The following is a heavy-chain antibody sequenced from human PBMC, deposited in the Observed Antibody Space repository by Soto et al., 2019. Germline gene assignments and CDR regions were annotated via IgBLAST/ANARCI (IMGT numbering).Heavy chain of an antibody. D-gene: IGHD6-13*01. CDR3: ARDRAAASFDY. CDR2: ISYDGSNK. J-gene: IGHJ4*02. CDR1: GFTFSSYA. V-gene: IGHV3-30-3*01. Sequence: GGSLRLSCAASGFTFSSYAMHWVRQAPGKGLEWVAVISYDGSNKYYADSVKGRFTISRDNSKNTLYLQMNSLRAEDTAVYYCARDRAAASFDYWGQGTLVTVSS.